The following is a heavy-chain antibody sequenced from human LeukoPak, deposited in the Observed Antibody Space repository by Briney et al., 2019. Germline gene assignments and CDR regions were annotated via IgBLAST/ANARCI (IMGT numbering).Heavy chain of an antibody. CDR1: GYTFTNYY. V-gene: IGHV1-46*01. J-gene: IGHJ4*02. D-gene: IGHD1-26*01. CDR3: ARESTWQVTGWAEGYFDY. CDR2: INPSGGST. Sequence: GASVKVSCKASGYTFTNYYMHWVRQAPGQGLEWMGIINPSGGSTSYAQKFQGRVTMTRDMSTSTVYMELSSLRSEDTAVYYCARESTWQVTGWAEGYFDYWGQGTLVTVSS.